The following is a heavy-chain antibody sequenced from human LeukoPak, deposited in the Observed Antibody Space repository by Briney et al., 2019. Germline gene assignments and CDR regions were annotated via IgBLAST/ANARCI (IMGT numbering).Heavy chain of an antibody. CDR1: GGSIISYY. CDR2: VYYTGNT. V-gene: IGHV4-59*08. J-gene: IGHJ4*02. CDR3: ARNLFGTGIADS. D-gene: IGHD1-1*01. Sequence: PSETLSLTCTVSGGSIISYYWSWIRQPPGKGLEWIGYVYYTGNTKYNPSLKSRITISVDTSKKQFSLKLSTVTAADTAVYYCARNLFGTGIADSWGQGTLVTVSS.